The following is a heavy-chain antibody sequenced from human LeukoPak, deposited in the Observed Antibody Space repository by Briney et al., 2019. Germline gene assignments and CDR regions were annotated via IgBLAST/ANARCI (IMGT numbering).Heavy chain of an antibody. CDR1: GGSFYGYY. D-gene: IGHD4-17*01. Sequence: SETLSLTCAVYGGSFYGYYWTWIRQSPGKGLEWIGEINHGGFTNYNPSLKNRVTLSVDTSKTQFSLKVTSVTAADTAVYYCRYGDIWGQGTLVTVSS. V-gene: IGHV4-34*01. CDR3: RYGDI. CDR2: INHGGFT. J-gene: IGHJ4*02.